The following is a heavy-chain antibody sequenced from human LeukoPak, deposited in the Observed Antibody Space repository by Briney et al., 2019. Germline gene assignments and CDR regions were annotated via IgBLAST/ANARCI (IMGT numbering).Heavy chain of an antibody. J-gene: IGHJ6*03. CDR3: ARAAGYCSGGSCYYYYYYYMDV. D-gene: IGHD2-15*01. CDR1: GGSISSYY. Sequence: SETLSLTCTVSGGSISSYYWSWIRQPPGKGLEWIGYIYYSGSTNHNPSLKSRVTISVDTSKNQFSLKLSSVTAADTAVYYCARAAGYCSGGSCYYYYYYYMDVWGKGTTVTVSS. V-gene: IGHV4-59*01. CDR2: IYYSGST.